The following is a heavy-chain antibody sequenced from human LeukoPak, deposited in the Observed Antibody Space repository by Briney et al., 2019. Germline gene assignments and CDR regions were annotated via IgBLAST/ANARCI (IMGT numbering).Heavy chain of an antibody. J-gene: IGHJ6*03. CDR3: AREGGSSWYDYYYYYHMDV. Sequence: SETLSLTCTVSGGSISSYYWSWIRQPAGKGLEWIGRIYTSGSTNYNPSLKSRVTMSVDTSKNQFSLKLSSVTAADTAVYYCAREGGSSWYDYYYYYHMDVWGKGTTVTISS. V-gene: IGHV4-4*07. D-gene: IGHD6-13*01. CDR2: IYTSGST. CDR1: GGSISSYY.